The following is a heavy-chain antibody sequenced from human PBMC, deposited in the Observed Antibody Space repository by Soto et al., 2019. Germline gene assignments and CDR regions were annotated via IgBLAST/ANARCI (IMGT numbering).Heavy chain of an antibody. J-gene: IGHJ4*02. Sequence: QVQLVQSGAEVKKPGSSVKVSCKASGGTFSSYTISWVRQAPGQGLEWMGRIIPILGIANYEQKFQGRVKITADQSTSTAYMALSSMRYEDTAVYYCARSYCSGGSCYPDYWGQGTLVTVSA. D-gene: IGHD2-15*01. CDR3: ARSYCSGGSCYPDY. CDR2: IIPILGIA. V-gene: IGHV1-69*02. CDR1: GGTFSSYT.